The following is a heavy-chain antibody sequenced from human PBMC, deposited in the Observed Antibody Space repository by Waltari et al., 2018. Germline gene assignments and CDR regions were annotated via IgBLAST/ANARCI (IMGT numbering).Heavy chain of an antibody. CDR2: IKSKTDGGTT. J-gene: IGHJ3*02. CDR3: TTDLVDTAIYAFDI. D-gene: IGHD5-18*01. Sequence: EVQLVESGGGLVKPGGSLRLSCAASGFTFSNAWMSLVRPAPGKGLEWVGRIKSKTDGGTTDYAAPVKGRFTISRDDSKNTLYLQMNSLKTEDTAVYYCTTDLVDTAIYAFDIWGQGTMVTVSS. V-gene: IGHV3-15*01. CDR1: GFTFSNAW.